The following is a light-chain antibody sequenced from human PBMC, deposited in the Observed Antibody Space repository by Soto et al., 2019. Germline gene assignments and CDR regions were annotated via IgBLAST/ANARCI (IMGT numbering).Light chain of an antibody. CDR3: SSYTSSSTWV. Sequence: QPVLTQPPSATGSPGQSITISCTGTNSDIGAYNSVSWFQQHPGKAPKLMIYEVRNRPSGVSNRFSGSKSGNTASLTSSGIQAEDEADYYCSSYTSSSTWVFGGGTKVTVL. J-gene: IGLJ3*02. CDR1: NSDIGAYNS. V-gene: IGLV2-14*01. CDR2: EVR.